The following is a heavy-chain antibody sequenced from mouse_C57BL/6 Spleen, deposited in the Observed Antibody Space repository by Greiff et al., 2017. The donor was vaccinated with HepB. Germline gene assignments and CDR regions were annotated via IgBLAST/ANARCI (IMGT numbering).Heavy chain of an antibody. CDR2: IYPGSGNT. CDR3: EDGYGAMDY. V-gene: IGHV1-76*01. D-gene: IGHD2-2*01. Sequence: VQLQQSGAELVRPGASVKLSCKASGYTFTDYYINWVKQRPGQGLEWIARIYPGSGNTYYNEKFKGKATLTAEKSSSTAYMQLSSLTSEDSAVYFCEDGYGAMDYWGQGTSVTVSS. CDR1: GYTFTDYY. J-gene: IGHJ4*01.